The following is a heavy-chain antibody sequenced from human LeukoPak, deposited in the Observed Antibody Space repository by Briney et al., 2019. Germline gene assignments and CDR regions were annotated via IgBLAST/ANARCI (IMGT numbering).Heavy chain of an antibody. J-gene: IGHJ4*02. V-gene: IGHV3-23*01. CDR1: GFTFSSYW. CDR2: ISGSGPYT. Sequence: QPGGSLGLSCAASGFTFSSYWMSWVRQAPGKGLEWVSGISGSGPYTFYTDSVKGRFTISRDSSKNTLYLQMNSLRAEDTALYYCAKHGYCSGISCFFDFWGQGTLVTVSS. CDR3: AKHGYCSGISCFFDF. D-gene: IGHD2-2*03.